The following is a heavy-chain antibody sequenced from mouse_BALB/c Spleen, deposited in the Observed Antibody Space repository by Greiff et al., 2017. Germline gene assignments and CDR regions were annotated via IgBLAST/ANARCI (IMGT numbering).Heavy chain of an antibody. CDR3: TRSGGYYGGAMDY. CDR1: GYTFTSYY. J-gene: IGHJ4*01. Sequence: VQLQESGAELVKPGASVKLSCKASGYTFTSYYMYWVKQRPGQGLEWIGEINPSNGGTNFNEKFKSKATLTVDKSSSTAYMQLSSLTSEDSAVYYCTRSGGYYGGAMDYWGQGTSVTVSS. V-gene: IGHV1S81*02. CDR2: INPSNGGT. D-gene: IGHD1-1*01.